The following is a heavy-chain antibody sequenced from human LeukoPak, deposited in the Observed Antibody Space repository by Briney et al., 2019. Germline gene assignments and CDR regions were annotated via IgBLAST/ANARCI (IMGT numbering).Heavy chain of an antibody. CDR3: ARDPSGGHFDY. V-gene: IGHV3-30-3*01. CDR1: GFTFSIYA. D-gene: IGHD3-16*01. Sequence: PGGSLRLSCAASGFTFSIYAMHWVRQAPGKGLEWVAVISYGGDNKYYTDSVKGRFTISRDDSKNTLYLQMNSLRAEDTAMYYCARDPSGGHFDYWGQGTLVAVSS. CDR2: ISYGGDNK. J-gene: IGHJ4*02.